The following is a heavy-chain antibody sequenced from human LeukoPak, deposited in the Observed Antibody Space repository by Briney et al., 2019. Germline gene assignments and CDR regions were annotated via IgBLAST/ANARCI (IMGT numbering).Heavy chain of an antibody. D-gene: IGHD4-17*01. Sequence: GESLKISCNGSGYXFTNYWIGWVRQMPGKGLEWMGIIYPGDSETRYGPSSQGQVTISADKSISTAYLQWSGLKASDTAMYYCARLLYGVYSHYFDYWGQGTLVTVSS. V-gene: IGHV5-51*01. CDR3: ARLLYGVYSHYFDY. J-gene: IGHJ4*02. CDR2: IYPGDSET. CDR1: GYXFTNYW.